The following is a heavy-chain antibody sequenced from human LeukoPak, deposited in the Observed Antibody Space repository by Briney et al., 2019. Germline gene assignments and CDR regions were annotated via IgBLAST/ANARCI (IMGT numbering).Heavy chain of an antibody. CDR3: AKGTSSGWSYFDY. V-gene: IGHV4-38-2*02. CDR1: GYSITSGYY. CDR2: ISRSGDT. J-gene: IGHJ4*02. D-gene: IGHD6-19*01. Sequence: PSETLSLTCIVSGYSITSGYYWGWIRQPPGKGLEWIGIISRSGDTYYNPSLKSRLTISVDTSKNQFSLKLDSVTAADTAVYYRAKGTSSGWSYFDYWGQGTLVTVSS.